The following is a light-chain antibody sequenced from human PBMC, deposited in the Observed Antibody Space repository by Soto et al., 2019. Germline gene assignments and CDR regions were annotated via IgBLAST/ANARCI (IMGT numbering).Light chain of an antibody. CDR3: QQNYRTPYT. Sequence: DVEMTQSPSSLSASVGDRVTITCRAGQSISTYLNWYQQKPGRAPKLLIWGASRLQSGVPSRFRGSGSGTDFTLTVSSLQPEDFATYYCQQNYRTPYTFGQGTNLEIK. CDR1: QSISTY. J-gene: IGKJ2*01. V-gene: IGKV1-39*01. CDR2: GAS.